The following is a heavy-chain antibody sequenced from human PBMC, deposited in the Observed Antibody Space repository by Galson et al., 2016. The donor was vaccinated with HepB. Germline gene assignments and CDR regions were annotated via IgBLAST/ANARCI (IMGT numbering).Heavy chain of an antibody. CDR1: GDSVSGNSVA. CDR2: TFYRSKWYN. V-gene: IGHV6-1*01. J-gene: IGHJ6*02. Sequence: CAISGDSVSGNSVAWNWIRQSPPRGLEWLGRTFYRSKWYNEYAVSVKSRITITPDTSKNQFSLQLNSVTPEDTAVYYCASFRDYYYGMDVWGQGTTVSVSS. CDR3: ASFRDYYYGMDV.